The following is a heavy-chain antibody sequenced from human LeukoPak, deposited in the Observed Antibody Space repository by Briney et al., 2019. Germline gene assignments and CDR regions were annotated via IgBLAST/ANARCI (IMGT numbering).Heavy chain of an antibody. V-gene: IGHV4-34*01. CDR2: INHSGST. J-gene: IGHJ4*02. D-gene: IGHD6-19*01. CDR1: GGSFSGYY. Sequence: SETLSLTCAVYGGSFSGYYWSWIRQPPGKGLEWIGEINHSGSTNYNPSLKSRVTISVDTSKNQFSQKLSSVTAADTAVYYCARVGSEDGYSDYWGQGTLVTVSS. CDR3: ARVGSEDGYSDY.